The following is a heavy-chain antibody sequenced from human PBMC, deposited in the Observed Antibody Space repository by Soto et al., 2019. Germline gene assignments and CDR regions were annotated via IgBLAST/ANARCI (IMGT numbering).Heavy chain of an antibody. CDR1: GGSITSSSHY. J-gene: IGHJ1*01. CDR2: LYYSGST. V-gene: IGHV4-39*01. CDR3: ARRFEYFHH. Sequence: QLQLQESGPGLVKPSETLSLTCTVSGGSITSSSHYWGWIRQPPGKGLEWIGSLYYSGSTYYNPSLKSRVTISVDTSKNPFSLKLSSVTAADTAVYYCARRFEYFHHWGQGTLVTVSS.